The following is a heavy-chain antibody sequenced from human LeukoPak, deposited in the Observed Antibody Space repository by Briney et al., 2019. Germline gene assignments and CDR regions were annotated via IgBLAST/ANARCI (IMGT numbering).Heavy chain of an antibody. CDR3: ARDDYSSSWHDAFDI. CDR1: GGSISSGSYY. D-gene: IGHD6-13*01. J-gene: IGHJ3*02. Sequence: SQTLSLTCTASGGSISSGSYYWSWIRQPAGKGLEWIGRIYTSGSTNYNPSLKSRVTISVDTSKNQFSLKLSSVTAADTAVYYCARDDYSSSWHDAFDIWGQGTMVTVSS. CDR2: IYTSGST. V-gene: IGHV4-61*02.